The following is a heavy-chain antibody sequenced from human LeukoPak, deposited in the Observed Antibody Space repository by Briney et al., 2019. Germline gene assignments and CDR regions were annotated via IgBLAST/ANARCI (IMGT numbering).Heavy chain of an antibody. CDR2: ISSSSSYI. CDR3: ARDYSSFPYGSYNWFDP. CDR1: GFTFSSYS. V-gene: IGHV3-21*01. Sequence: PGGSLRLSCAASGFTFSSYSMNWVRQPPGKGLEWVSSISSSSSYIYYADSVKGRFTISRDNAKNSLYLQMNSLRAEDTAVYYCARDYSSFPYGSYNWFDPWGQGTLVTVSS. D-gene: IGHD3-10*01. J-gene: IGHJ5*02.